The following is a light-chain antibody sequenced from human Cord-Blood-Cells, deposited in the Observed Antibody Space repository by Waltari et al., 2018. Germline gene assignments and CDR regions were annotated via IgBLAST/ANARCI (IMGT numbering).Light chain of an antibody. CDR2: GAS. CDR3: QQYNNWPWT. CDR1: QSVSSY. Sequence: EIVMTQSPDTLPVSPGERTTLSCRASQSVSSYLAWYQQKPGQAPRLLIYGASTRDTGIPARFSGSGSGTEFTLTISSLQSEDFAVYYCQQYNNWPWTFGQGTKVEIK. J-gene: IGKJ1*01. V-gene: IGKV3-15*01.